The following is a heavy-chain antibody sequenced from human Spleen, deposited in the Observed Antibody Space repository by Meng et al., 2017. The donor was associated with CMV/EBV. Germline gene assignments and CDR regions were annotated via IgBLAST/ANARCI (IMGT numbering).Heavy chain of an antibody. CDR3: LHRIAASREYYYGMDV. J-gene: IGHJ6*02. Sequence: GPTLVKPTQTLTRTCTSSGFSLSTSGVGVGWIRHPPGKSLDWLAPIYWNDDKRYSQSLKSRITITKDLSKTQVFLKITNMAPVDKATYYCLHRIAASREYYYGMDVWGQGTTVTVSS. CDR1: GFSLSTSGVG. CDR2: IYWNDDK. V-gene: IGHV2-5*01. D-gene: IGHD3-22*01.